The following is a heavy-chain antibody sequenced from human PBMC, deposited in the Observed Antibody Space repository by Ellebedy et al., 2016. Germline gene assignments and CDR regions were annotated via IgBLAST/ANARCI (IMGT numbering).Heavy chain of an antibody. J-gene: IGHJ4*02. CDR1: GYTFTSYG. CDR2: ISAYNGNT. V-gene: IGHV1-18*01. Sequence: ASVKVSCKASGYTFTSYGISWVRQAPGQGLEWMGWISAYNGNTNYAQKLQGRVTMTTDTSTSTAYMELRSLRSDDTAVYYCARVPIRGVILRGLYYWGQGTLVTVSS. D-gene: IGHD3-10*01. CDR3: ARVPIRGVILRGLYY.